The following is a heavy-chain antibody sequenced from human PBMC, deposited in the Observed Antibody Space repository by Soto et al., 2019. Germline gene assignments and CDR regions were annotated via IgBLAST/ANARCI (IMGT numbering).Heavy chain of an antibody. CDR1: GYTFTSYD. V-gene: IGHV1-8*01. CDR2: MNPNSGNT. CDR3: ARFRDFWSGYFSPPYGMDV. J-gene: IGHJ6*02. D-gene: IGHD3-3*01. Sequence: QVQLVQSGAEVKKPGASVKVSCKASGYTFTSYDINWVRQATGQGLEYMGWMNPNSGNTGYAKKFQGRVTMTRNTSISTAYMELSSLRAEDTAVYYCARFRDFWSGYFSPPYGMDVWGQGTTVPVSS.